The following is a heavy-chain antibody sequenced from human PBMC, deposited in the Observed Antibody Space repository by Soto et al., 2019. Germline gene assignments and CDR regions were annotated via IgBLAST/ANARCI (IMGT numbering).Heavy chain of an antibody. Sequence: GGSLRLSCAASGFTFSSYWMSWVRQAPGKGLEWVANIKQDGSEKYYVDSVKGRFTISRDNAKNSLYLQINSLRAEDTAVYYCAKTGGYGSGSYFWDYWGQGTLVTVSS. CDR2: IKQDGSEK. J-gene: IGHJ4*02. V-gene: IGHV3-7*01. CDR3: AKTGGYGSGSYFWDY. D-gene: IGHD3-10*01. CDR1: GFTFSSYW.